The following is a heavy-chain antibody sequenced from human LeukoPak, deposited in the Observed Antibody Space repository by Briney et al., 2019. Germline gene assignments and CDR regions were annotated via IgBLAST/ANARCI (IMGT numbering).Heavy chain of an antibody. V-gene: IGHV1-18*01. CDR3: ARDVGCSSTSYSIPLSDEYFQH. J-gene: IGHJ1*01. Sequence: GASVKVSCKASGYTFTSYGISWVRQAPGQGLEWMGWISAYNGNTNYAQKLQGRVTMTTDTSTSTAYMELRSLRSDDTAVYYCARDVGCSSTSYSIPLSDEYFQHWGQGTLVTVSS. CDR1: GYTFTSYG. D-gene: IGHD2-2*01. CDR2: ISAYNGNT.